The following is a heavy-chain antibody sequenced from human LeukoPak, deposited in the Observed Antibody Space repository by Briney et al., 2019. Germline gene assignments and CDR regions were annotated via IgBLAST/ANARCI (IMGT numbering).Heavy chain of an antibody. D-gene: IGHD4-17*01. J-gene: IGHJ3*02. CDR1: GFTFSSYS. CDR3: ARDGTYGDPGYGI. CDR2: ISSSSSYI. V-gene: IGHV3-21*01. Sequence: GGSLRLSRAASGFTFSSYSMNWVRQAPGKGLEWVSSISSSSSYIYYADSVKGRFTISRDNAKNSLYLQMNSLRAEDTAVYYCARDGTYGDPGYGIWGQGTLVTVSS.